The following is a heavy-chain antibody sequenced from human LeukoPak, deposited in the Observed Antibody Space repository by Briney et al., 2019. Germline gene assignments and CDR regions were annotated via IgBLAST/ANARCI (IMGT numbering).Heavy chain of an antibody. D-gene: IGHD3/OR15-3a*01. CDR2: IWYDGSNK. CDR1: GFTLSVYG. J-gene: IGHJ5*01. CDR3: AKGLAGGVFGPADS. V-gene: IGHV3-33*06. Sequence: GGSLRLSCAAAGFTLSVYGMHWVRQAPGKGLEWVATIWYDGSNKYYADSVKGRFIISRNNSKNTLDLQMNSLRGEDTAVYFCAKGLAGGVFGPADSWGQGSLVTVSS.